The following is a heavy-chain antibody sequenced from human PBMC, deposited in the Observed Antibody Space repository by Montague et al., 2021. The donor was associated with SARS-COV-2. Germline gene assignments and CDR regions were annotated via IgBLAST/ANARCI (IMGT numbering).Heavy chain of an antibody. V-gene: IGHV2-5*01. CDR3: AHDDVGTRGFEY. CDR1: GFPLNTSGVG. D-gene: IGHD1-26*01. J-gene: IGHJ4*02. CDR2: IYWNDYK. Sequence: PALVKPTQTLTLTCTFSGFPLNTSGVGVTWVRQPPGKALEWLAFIYWNDYKHYSPSVKSRITITKDTSKNQVVLIMTNMDPVDTGTYYCAHDDVGTRGFEYWGRGTLVTVSS.